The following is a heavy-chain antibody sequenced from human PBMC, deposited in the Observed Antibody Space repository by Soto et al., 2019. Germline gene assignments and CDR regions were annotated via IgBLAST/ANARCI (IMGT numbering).Heavy chain of an antibody. J-gene: IGHJ1*01. CDR1: GGSISRTYYY. Sequence: PETLCLTWTVSGGSISRTYYYGCWIRQPAGKGLEWIGSIYDSGSIFYNPSLKSRVTMPLDTSKNQFSLKVTSVTAADTAVYYCAGAGIIHLCFLDSYLLAFWGQRALV. CDR3: AGAGIIHLCFLDSYLLAF. D-gene: IGHD3-16*01. CDR2: IYDSGSI. V-gene: IGHV4-39*01.